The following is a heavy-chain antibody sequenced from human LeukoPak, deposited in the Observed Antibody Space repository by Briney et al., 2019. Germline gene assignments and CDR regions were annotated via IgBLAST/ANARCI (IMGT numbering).Heavy chain of an antibody. J-gene: IGHJ6*02. V-gene: IGHV3-30-3*01. Sequence: GGSLRLSCAASGFTFSSYAMHWVRQAPGKGLEWVAVISYDGSNKYYADSVKGRFTISRDNSKNTLYLQMDSLRAEDTAVYYCARFPYDFWSGYYTSDYYYYGMDVWGQGTTVTVSS. D-gene: IGHD3-3*01. CDR1: GFTFSSYA. CDR2: ISYDGSNK. CDR3: ARFPYDFWSGYYTSDYYYYGMDV.